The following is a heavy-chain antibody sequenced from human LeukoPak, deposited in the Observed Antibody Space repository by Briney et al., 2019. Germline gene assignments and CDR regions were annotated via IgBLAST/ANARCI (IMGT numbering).Heavy chain of an antibody. D-gene: IGHD1-14*01. J-gene: IGHJ6*03. CDR1: GGSISSGTYY. Sequence: SEPLSLTCTVSGGSISSGTYYWGWIRQPPGKGLEWIGSIYHSGSTYYNPSLKSQVTISVDTSKNQFSLRLSSLTAADTALYYCARDRKYYYHMDVWGKGTTVTVSS. V-gene: IGHV4-39*07. CDR2: IYHSGST. CDR3: ARDRKYYYHMDV.